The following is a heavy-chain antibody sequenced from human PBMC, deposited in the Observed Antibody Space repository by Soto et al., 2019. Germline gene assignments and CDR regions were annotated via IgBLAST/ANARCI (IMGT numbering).Heavy chain of an antibody. J-gene: IGHJ4*02. CDR3: AKARCTTSNCYVPDY. D-gene: IGHD2-8*01. CDR1: GFSFSTYT. CDR2: ISGSGGSP. V-gene: IGHV3-23*01. Sequence: GGSLRLSCAASGFSFSTYTMSGVRRAPGKGLEWVSAISGSGGSPSYADSVQGRFTISRDNPKKTLYLQMNSLRAEDTAVYYCAKARCTTSNCYVPDYWGQGTLVTVSS.